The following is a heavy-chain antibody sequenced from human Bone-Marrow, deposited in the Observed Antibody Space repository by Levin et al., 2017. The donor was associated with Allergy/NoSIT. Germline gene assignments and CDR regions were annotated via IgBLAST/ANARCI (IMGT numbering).Heavy chain of an antibody. J-gene: IGHJ4*02. Sequence: GGSLRLSCAASGFTFSNAWMSWVRQAPGKGLEWVGRIKSKTDGGTTDYAAPVKGRFTISRDDSKNTLYLQMNSLKTEDTAVYYCTTFLCGGDCKYYFDYWGQGTLVTVSS. CDR2: IKSKTDGGTT. V-gene: IGHV3-15*01. D-gene: IGHD2-21*02. CDR1: GFTFSNAW. CDR3: TTFLCGGDCKYYFDY.